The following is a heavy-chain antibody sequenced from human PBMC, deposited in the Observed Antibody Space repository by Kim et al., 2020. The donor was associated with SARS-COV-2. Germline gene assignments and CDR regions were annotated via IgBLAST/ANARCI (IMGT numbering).Heavy chain of an antibody. CDR3: AKGAFSEYYFDY. J-gene: IGHJ4*02. Sequence: YYADSVKGRFTISRDNSKNTLYLQMNSLRAEDTAVYYGAKGAFSEYYFDYWGQGTLVTVSS. V-gene: IGHV3-30*02.